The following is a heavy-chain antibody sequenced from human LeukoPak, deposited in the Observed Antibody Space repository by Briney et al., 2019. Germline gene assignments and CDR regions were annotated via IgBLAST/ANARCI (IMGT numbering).Heavy chain of an antibody. J-gene: IGHJ4*02. D-gene: IGHD2-8*01. CDR2: INHSGST. V-gene: IGHV4-34*01. CDR3: ARRLMVYAVDY. CDR1: GGSFSGYY. Sequence: SETLSLTCAVYGGSFSGYYWSWMRQPPGRGLEWIGEINHSGSTNYNPSLKSRVTISVDTSKNQFSLKLSSVTAADTAVYYCARRLMVYAVDYWGQATLVTVSS.